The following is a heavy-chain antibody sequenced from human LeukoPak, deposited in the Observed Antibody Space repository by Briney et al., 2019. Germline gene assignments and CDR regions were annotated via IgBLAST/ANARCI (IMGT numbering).Heavy chain of an antibody. V-gene: IGHV4-61*02. CDR1: GVSISSSSYY. CDR2: IYTSGST. Sequence: NASETLSLTCNVSGVSISSSSYYWSWIRQPAGKGLEWIGRIYTSGSTNYNPSLKSRVTISVDTSKNQFSLKLSSVTAADTAVYYCARVKVPNIFGVVTRMDVWGKGTTVTVSS. J-gene: IGHJ6*04. D-gene: IGHD3-3*02. CDR3: ARVKVPNIFGVVTRMDV.